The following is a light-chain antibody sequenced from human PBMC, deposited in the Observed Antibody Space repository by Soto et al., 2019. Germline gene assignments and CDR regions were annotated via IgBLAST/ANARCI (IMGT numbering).Light chain of an antibody. CDR1: SSNIGSNS. CDR3: AAWDDSLNGYV. CDR2: SND. J-gene: IGLJ1*01. V-gene: IGLV1-44*01. Sequence: QSVLTQPPSASGTPGQRVTISCSGSSSNIGSNSVNWYQQLQGTAPKLLIYSNDRRPSGVPDRFSGSKSGTSASLAISGLQSEDEADYYCAAWDDSLNGYVFGTGTKVTVL.